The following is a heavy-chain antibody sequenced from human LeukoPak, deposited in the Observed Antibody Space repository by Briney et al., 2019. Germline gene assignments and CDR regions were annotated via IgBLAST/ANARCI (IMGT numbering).Heavy chain of an antibody. D-gene: IGHD6-6*01. CDR1: GYTFTSYD. Sequence: ASVKVSCKASGYTFTSYDINWVRQATGQGLEWMGWMNPNSGNTGYAQKFQGRVTITRNTSISTAYMELSSLRSEDTAVYYCARGSSSSNDAFDIWGQGTMVTVSS. CDR3: ARGSSSSNDAFDI. J-gene: IGHJ3*02. V-gene: IGHV1-8*03. CDR2: MNPNSGNT.